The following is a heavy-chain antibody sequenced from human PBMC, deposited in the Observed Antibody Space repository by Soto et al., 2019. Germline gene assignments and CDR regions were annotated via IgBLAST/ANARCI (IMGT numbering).Heavy chain of an antibody. J-gene: IGHJ3*02. V-gene: IGHV1-18*03. CDR2: ISAYNGNT. Sequence: ASVKVSCKASGYTFTSYGISWVRQAPGQGLERMGWISAYNGNTNYAQKLQGRVTMTTDTSTSTAYMELRSLRSDDMSVYYCARPHDYGDDDAFDIWGQGTMVTVSS. CDR3: ARPHDYGDDDAFDI. D-gene: IGHD4-17*01. CDR1: GYTFTSYG.